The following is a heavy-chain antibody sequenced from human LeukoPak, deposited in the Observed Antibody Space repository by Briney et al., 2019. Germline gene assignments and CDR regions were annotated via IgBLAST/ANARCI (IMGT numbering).Heavy chain of an antibody. CDR2: INPNSGGT. CDR1: GYTFTGYY. D-gene: IGHD6-6*01. CDR3: ARDVSSSSFFYWFDP. V-gene: IGHV1-2*02. J-gene: IGHJ5*02. Sequence: ASVKVSCKASGYTFTGYYMHWVRQAPGQGLEWMGWINPNSGGTNYAQKFQGRVTMTRGTSISTAYMELSRLRSDDTAVYYCARDVSSSSFFYWFDPWGQGTLVTVSS.